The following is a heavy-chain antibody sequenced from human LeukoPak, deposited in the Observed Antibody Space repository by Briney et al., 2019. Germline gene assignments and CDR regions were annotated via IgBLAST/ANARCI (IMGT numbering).Heavy chain of an antibody. CDR1: GYTFTGYY. V-gene: IGHV1-2*02. J-gene: IGHJ4*02. CDR2: IHSNSGGT. Sequence: GASEKVSCKASGYTFTGYYMHWVRQAPGQGLEWMGWIHSNSGGTNYTQQVKGRVTMPRDTSTSTAYMERSRLTSEDTAVYYCARDEDSSGLDYGGQGTLVTVSS. CDR3: ARDEDSSGLDY. D-gene: IGHD6-19*01.